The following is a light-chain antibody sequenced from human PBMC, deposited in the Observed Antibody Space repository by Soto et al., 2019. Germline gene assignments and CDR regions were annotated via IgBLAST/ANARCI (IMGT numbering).Light chain of an antibody. V-gene: IGLV1-40*01. J-gene: IGLJ1*01. CDR3: CLYAVTFYV. CDR2: GNS. Sequence: HSVLTQPPSVSGAPGQRVTISCTGSSSNIGAGYDVHWYQQLPGTAPKLLIYGNSNRPSGVPDRFSGSKSGNTASLTISGLQAEDEADYYCCLYAVTFYVFGTGTKVTVL. CDR1: SSNIGAGYD.